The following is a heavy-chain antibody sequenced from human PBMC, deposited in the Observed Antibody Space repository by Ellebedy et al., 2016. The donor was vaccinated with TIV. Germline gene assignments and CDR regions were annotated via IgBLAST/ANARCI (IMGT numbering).Heavy chain of an antibody. D-gene: IGHD7-27*01. J-gene: IGHJ4*02. CDR3: ARNPSKTGDFDN. V-gene: IGHV1-46*01. CDR1: GYTFTSYY. Sequence: ASVKVSCXASGYTFTSYYMHWVRQAPGQGLEWMGIINPSGGSTSYAQKFQGRVTMTRDTSTSTVYMELSSLRSEDTAVYYCARNPSKTGDFDNWGQGTLVTVSS. CDR2: INPSGGST.